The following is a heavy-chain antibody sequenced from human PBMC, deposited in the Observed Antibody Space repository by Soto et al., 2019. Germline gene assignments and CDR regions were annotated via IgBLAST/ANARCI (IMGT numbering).Heavy chain of an antibody. D-gene: IGHD6-13*01. Sequence: SETLSLTCTVSGGSVSSGSYYWSWIRQPPGKGLEWIGYIYYSGSTNYNPSLKSRVTISVDTSKNQFSLKLSSVTAADTAVYYCARRGKQQLVFNYWGQGTLVTVSS. CDR3: ARRGKQQLVFNY. V-gene: IGHV4-61*01. CDR1: GGSVSSGSYY. J-gene: IGHJ4*02. CDR2: IYYSGST.